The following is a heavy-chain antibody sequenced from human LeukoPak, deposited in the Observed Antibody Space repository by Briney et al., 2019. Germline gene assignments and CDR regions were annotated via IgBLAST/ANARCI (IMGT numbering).Heavy chain of an antibody. Sequence: GASVKVSCKASGGTFSSYAISWVRQAPGQGLEWMGWISAYNGNTNYAQKLQGRVTMTTDTSTSTAYMELRSLRSDDTAVYYCARKGEYSSSSGYYYYYMDVWGKGTTVTVSS. CDR2: ISAYNGNT. V-gene: IGHV1-18*01. J-gene: IGHJ6*03. D-gene: IGHD6-6*01. CDR1: GGTFSSYA. CDR3: ARKGEYSSSSGYYYYYMDV.